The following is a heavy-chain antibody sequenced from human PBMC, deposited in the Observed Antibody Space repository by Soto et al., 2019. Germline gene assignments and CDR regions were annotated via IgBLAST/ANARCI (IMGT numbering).Heavy chain of an antibody. V-gene: IGHV3-66*01. Sequence: EVPLVESGGGLVQPGESLRLSCAASGFTVSNYHMTWVRQAPGKGLEWVSAVYADGATSHADSVKDRFTVSRDNSRNTLNLQMSGLRAEDTAVYYCAGSGGGLDYWGQGTLVTVSS. D-gene: IGHD3-10*01. CDR2: VYADGAT. CDR1: GFTVSNYH. J-gene: IGHJ4*02. CDR3: AGSGGGLDY.